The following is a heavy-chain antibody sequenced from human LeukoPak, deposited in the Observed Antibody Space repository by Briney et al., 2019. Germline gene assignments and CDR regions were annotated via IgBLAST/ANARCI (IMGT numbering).Heavy chain of an antibody. J-gene: IGHJ3*02. CDR2: INPNSGGT. Sequence: GASVRVSCKASGYTFTGNYMHWVRQAPGQGLEWMGWINPNSGGTNYAQKFQGRVTMTRDTSISTAYMELSRLRSDDTAVYYCAREGGREYGSGSSDAFDIWGQGTMVTVSS. CDR1: GYTFTGNY. V-gene: IGHV1-2*02. CDR3: AREGGREYGSGSSDAFDI. D-gene: IGHD3-10*01.